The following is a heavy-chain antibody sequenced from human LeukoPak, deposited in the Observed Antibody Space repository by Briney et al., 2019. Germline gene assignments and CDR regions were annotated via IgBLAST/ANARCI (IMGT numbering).Heavy chain of an antibody. V-gene: IGHV3-48*03. CDR1: GSTFSIYE. J-gene: IGHJ4*02. CDR2: ISSSGSTI. D-gene: IGHD6-19*01. CDR3: AREVKQWLVRGVFDY. Sequence: TGGSLRLSCAASGSTFSIYEMNWVRQAPGKGLEWVSYISSSGSTIYYADSVKGRFTISRDNAKNSLYLQMNSLRAEDTAVYYCAREVKQWLVRGVFDYWGQGTLVTVSS.